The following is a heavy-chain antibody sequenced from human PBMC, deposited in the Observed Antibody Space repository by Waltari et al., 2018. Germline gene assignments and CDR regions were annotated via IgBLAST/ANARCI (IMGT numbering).Heavy chain of an antibody. CDR3: ATPGTEDSFDI. Sequence: VRLVQSGAEVKKPEASVKVSCKASGYTFTNYDLNWVRQASGQGLEWIGWMNPQSGNTGYAQKFQGRVTITRDTSRSTAYMELKSLRSEDTAVYYCATPGTEDSFDIWGQGTVVTVSS. J-gene: IGHJ3*02. D-gene: IGHD3-10*01. CDR1: GYTFTNYD. CDR2: MNPQSGNT. V-gene: IGHV1-8*03.